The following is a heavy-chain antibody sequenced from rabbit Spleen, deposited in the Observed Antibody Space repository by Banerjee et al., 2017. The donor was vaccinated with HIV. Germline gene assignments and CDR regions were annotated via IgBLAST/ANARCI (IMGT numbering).Heavy chain of an antibody. CDR1: GFTLSRYY. CDR3: ARDQGYSYNFATGDFDL. Sequence: QSLEESAGGLVQPGGSLKLSCKASGFTLSRYYMNWVRQAPGKGLEWIGYIDPVFGVAYYANWVNGRFSISRENAQNTVFLQMTSLTAADTAIYFCARDQGYSYNFATGDFDLWGPGTLVTVS. V-gene: IGHV1S7*01. J-gene: IGHJ4*01. CDR2: IDPVFGVA. D-gene: IGHD6-1*01.